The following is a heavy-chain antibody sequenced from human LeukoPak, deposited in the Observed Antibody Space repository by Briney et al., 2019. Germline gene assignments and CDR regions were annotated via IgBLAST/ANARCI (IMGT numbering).Heavy chain of an antibody. CDR1: GFTFSSYG. V-gene: IGHV3-23*01. CDR3: AKSLGIVVVTANFDY. D-gene: IGHD2-21*02. J-gene: IGHJ4*02. Sequence: GGSLRLSCEASGFTFSSYGMTWVRQAPGQGLERVAALSGSGGRTYYADSVKGRFTISRDNSKNTVYLQMSSLRAEDTAIYYCAKSLGIVVVTANFDYWGQGTLVSVSS. CDR2: LSGSGGRT.